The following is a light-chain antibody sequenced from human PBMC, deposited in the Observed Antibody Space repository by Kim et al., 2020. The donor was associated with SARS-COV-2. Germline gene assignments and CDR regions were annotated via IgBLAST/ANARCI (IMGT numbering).Light chain of an antibody. Sequence: IQLTQSPSSLSASVGDRVTLTCRASQGISSVLAWYQQKAGKAPKLLIYAASTLQSGVPSRFSGSGSGTEFTLTINYLQPEDFATYYCQQLSNYPFTFGPGTKVDIK. J-gene: IGKJ3*01. CDR2: AAS. CDR1: QGISSV. V-gene: IGKV1-9*01. CDR3: QQLSNYPFT.